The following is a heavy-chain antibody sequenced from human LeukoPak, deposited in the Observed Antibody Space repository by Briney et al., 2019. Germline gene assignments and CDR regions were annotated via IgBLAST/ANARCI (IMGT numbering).Heavy chain of an antibody. D-gene: IGHD3-3*01. CDR2: INHSGST. CDR3: ARVALDYDFWSGYYREYFQH. CDR1: GVSFSGYY. Sequence: SETLSLTCAVYGVSFSGYYWSWIRQPPGKGLEWIGEINHSGSTNYNPSLKSRVTISVDTSKNQFSLKLSSVTAADTAVYYCARVALDYDFWSGYYREYFQHWGQGTLVTVSS. J-gene: IGHJ1*01. V-gene: IGHV4-34*01.